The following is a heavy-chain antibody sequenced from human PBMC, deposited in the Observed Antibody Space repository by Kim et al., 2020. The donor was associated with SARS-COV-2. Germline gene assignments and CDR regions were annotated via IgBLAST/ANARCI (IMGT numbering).Heavy chain of an antibody. CDR1: GFTFSSYA. V-gene: IGHV3-23*01. D-gene: IGHD6-13*01. J-gene: IGHJ6*02. CDR2: ISGSGGST. Sequence: GGSLRLSCAASGFTFSSYAMSWVRQAPGKGLEWVSAISGSGGSTYYADSVKGRFTISRDNSKNTLYLQMNSLRDEATAVYYCAKLAAAGTGYPYYYYYGMDGWGQGTTVTGAS. CDR3: AKLAAAGTGYPYYYYYGMDG.